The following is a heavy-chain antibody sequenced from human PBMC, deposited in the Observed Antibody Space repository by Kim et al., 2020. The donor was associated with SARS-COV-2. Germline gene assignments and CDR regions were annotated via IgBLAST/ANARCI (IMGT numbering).Heavy chain of an antibody. CDR1: GYTLTELS. J-gene: IGHJ4*02. CDR2: FDPEDGET. Sequence: ASVKVSCKVSGYTLTELSMHWVRQAPGKGLEWMGGFDPEDGETIYAQKFQGRVTMTEDTSTDTAYMELSSLRSEDTAVYYCAMKGKKYYYGSGSYFSHKSLPYDYWGQGTLVTVSS. D-gene: IGHD3-10*01. CDR3: AMKGKKYYYGSGSYFSHKSLPYDY. V-gene: IGHV1-24*01.